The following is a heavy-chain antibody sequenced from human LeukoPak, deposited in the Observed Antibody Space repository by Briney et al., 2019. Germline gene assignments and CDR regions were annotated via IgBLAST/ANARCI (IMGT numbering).Heavy chain of an antibody. J-gene: IGHJ4*02. CDR1: GAALSEYY. V-gene: IGHV4-34*01. Sequence: PSETLSLTCAVYGAALSEYYWSWIRQSPGKGLEWIGEVAHKGPTVYSPTLNRKYNPSFKSRVTMSVDRSKNQFSLKLTSVTVADTATYYCVRQGTNSGYYLLDYWGQGHLVIVSS. CDR3: VRQGTNSGYYLLDY. CDR2: VAHKGPTVYSPTLNR. D-gene: IGHD3-22*01.